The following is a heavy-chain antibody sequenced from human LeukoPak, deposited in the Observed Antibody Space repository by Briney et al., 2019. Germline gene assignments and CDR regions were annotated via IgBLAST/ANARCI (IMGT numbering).Heavy chain of an antibody. V-gene: IGHV4-59*06. CDR2: IYYSGSP. CDR1: GGSISSYY. CDR3: ASAYSYYYHSSGYYAPKYFQH. Sequence: SETLSLTCTVSGGSISSYYWSWIRQHPGKGLEWIGYIYYSGSPYYNPSLKSRLTISLDTSKNQFSLQLTSVTAADTAVYYCASAYSYYYHSSGYYAPKYFQHWGQGTLVTVSS. D-gene: IGHD3-22*01. J-gene: IGHJ1*01.